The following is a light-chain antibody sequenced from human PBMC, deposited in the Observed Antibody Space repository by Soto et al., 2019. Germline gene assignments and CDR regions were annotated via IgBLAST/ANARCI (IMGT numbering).Light chain of an antibody. CDR1: QSIGSN. J-gene: IGKJ1*01. CDR3: KQYNSWHRT. Sequence: ELVMPPSPATLSLSPGERAPLSGRASQSIGSNLAWYQQKPGRATRLLIYAASPRATGIKARFSGSGSWTDFTLTINSMQSEDFAVYYCKQYNSWHRTCGQGTTGDIK. CDR2: AAS. V-gene: IGKV3-15*01.